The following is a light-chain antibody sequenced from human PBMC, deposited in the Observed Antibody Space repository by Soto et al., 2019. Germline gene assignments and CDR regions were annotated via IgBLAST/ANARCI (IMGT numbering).Light chain of an antibody. V-gene: IGKV1-12*01. Sequence: DLQMTQSPPSVSASVGDRVTITCRASQDISSWLVWYQQKPGKAPKLLIYAASSLQGGIPSRFRGSGSGTDFTLNITSLQPEDFATYYCQQANSFPFTFGPGTKVDIK. J-gene: IGKJ3*01. CDR2: AAS. CDR1: QDISSW. CDR3: QQANSFPFT.